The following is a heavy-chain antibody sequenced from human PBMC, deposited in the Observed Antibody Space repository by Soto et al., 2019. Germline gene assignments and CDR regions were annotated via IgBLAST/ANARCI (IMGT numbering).Heavy chain of an antibody. V-gene: IGHV5-51*01. J-gene: IGHJ4*02. D-gene: IGHD6-19*01. CDR1: GYSFTSYW. Sequence: PEESLKISCNGSGYSFTSYWIGWVRQMPWKGLEWMGIIYPGDSDTRYSPSFQGQVTISADKSISTAYLQWSSLKASDTAMYYCARALPYSSGWYPTSYFDYWGQGTLVTVSS. CDR3: ARALPYSSGWYPTSYFDY. CDR2: IYPGDSDT.